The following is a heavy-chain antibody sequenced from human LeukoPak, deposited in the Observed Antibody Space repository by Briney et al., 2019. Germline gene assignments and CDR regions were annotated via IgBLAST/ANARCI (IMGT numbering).Heavy chain of an antibody. V-gene: IGHV3-66*02. CDR1: GFTVSSNY. CDR3: ARGSVATAFDY. J-gene: IGHJ4*02. Sequence: GGSLRLSCAASGFTVSSNYMSWVRQVPGKGLEWVSVIYSGGSTYYADSVKGRFTISRDNSKNTLYLQMNSLRAEDTAVYYCARGSVATAFDYWGQGTLVTVSS. D-gene: IGHD6-13*01. CDR2: IYSGGST.